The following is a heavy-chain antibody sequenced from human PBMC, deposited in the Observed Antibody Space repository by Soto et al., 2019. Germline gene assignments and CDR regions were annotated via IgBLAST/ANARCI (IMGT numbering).Heavy chain of an antibody. CDR1: GGTFGSYA. D-gene: IGHD2-2*01. CDR3: ARSQGSSTSLEIYYYYYYGMDV. V-gene: IGHV1-69*13. CDR2: IIPIPGTA. Sequence: ASVKVSCKASGGTFGSYAISWVRQAPGQGLEWMGGIIPIPGTANYAQKFQGRVTIAADEPTSTAYMELSSLRSEDTAVYYCARSQGSSTSLEIYYYYYYGMDVWGQGTTVTVSS. J-gene: IGHJ6*02.